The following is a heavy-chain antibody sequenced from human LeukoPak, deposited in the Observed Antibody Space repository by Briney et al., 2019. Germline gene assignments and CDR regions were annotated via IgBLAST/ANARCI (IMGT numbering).Heavy chain of an antibody. CDR3: ARDPPGIAASGTYY. J-gene: IGHJ4*02. D-gene: IGHD6-13*01. Sequence: GGSLRLSCAVSGFTFSSYAMSWVRQAPGKGLEWVSGVSGSGDSTYYADSVKGRFTISRDNSRNTLYLQMNSLRVEDTAVYYCARDPPGIAASGTYYWGQGTLVTVSS. CDR2: VSGSGDST. V-gene: IGHV3-23*01. CDR1: GFTFSSYA.